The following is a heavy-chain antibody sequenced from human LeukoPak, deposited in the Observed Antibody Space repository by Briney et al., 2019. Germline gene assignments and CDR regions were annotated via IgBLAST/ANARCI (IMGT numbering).Heavy chain of an antibody. CDR2: IIPILGIA. J-gene: IGHJ6*02. D-gene: IGHD3-10*01. V-gene: IGHV1-69*04. CDR3: ARVPRIKSDYYGMDV. Sequence: SVKVSCKASGGTFSSYAISWVRQAPGQGLEWMGRIIPILGIANYAQKFQGRVTITADKSTSTAYMELSSLRSEDTAVYYCARVPRIKSDYYGMDVWGQGTTVTVSS. CDR1: GGTFSSYA.